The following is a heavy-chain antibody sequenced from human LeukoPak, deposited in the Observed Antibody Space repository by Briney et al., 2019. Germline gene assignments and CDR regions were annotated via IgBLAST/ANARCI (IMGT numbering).Heavy chain of an antibody. CDR3: ARLSIAAHVKRAFDI. D-gene: IGHD6-6*01. CDR1: GGSISSSSYY. CDR2: IYYSGST. J-gene: IGHJ3*02. V-gene: IGHV4-39*01. Sequence: PSETLSLTCTVSGGSISSSSYYWGWIRQPPGKGLEWIGSIYYSGSTYYNPSLKSRVTISVDTSKNQFSLKLSSVTAADTAVYYCARLSIAAHVKRAFDIWGQGTMVTVSS.